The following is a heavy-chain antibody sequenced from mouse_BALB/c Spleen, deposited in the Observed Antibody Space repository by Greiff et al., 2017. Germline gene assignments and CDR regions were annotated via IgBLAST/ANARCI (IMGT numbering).Heavy chain of an antibody. D-gene: IGHD1-1*01. J-gene: IGHJ1*01. V-gene: IGHV5-17*02. CDR1: GFTFSSFG. CDR2: ISSGSSTI. CDR3: ARSSSYGYFDV. Sequence: EVQVVESGGGLVQPGGSRKLSCAASGFTFSSFGMHWVRQAPEKGLEWVAYISSGSSTIYYADTVKGRFTISRDNPKNTLFLQMTSLRSEDTAMYYCARSSSYGYFDVGGAGTTVTVSS.